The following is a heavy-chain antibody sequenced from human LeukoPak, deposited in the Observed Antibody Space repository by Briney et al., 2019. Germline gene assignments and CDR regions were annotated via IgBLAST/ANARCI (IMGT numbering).Heavy chain of an antibody. CDR3: TTEVRGYSYGSFDY. CDR2: ISSSGSII. D-gene: IGHD5-18*01. J-gene: IGHJ4*02. CDR1: GFTFSDYY. Sequence: GGSLRLSCAASGFTFSDYYMSWIRQAPGKGLEWVSYISSSGSIIYYADSVKGRFTISRDNAKNSMYLQMNSLRAEDTAVYYCTTEVRGYSYGSFDYWGQGTLVTVSS. V-gene: IGHV3-11*01.